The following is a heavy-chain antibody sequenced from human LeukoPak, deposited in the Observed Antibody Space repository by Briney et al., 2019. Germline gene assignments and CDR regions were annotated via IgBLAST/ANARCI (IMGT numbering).Heavy chain of an antibody. CDR1: GGTFTSYG. CDR3: ARDLLPDTGGSCYDCGNDY. V-gene: IGHV1-18*01. J-gene: IGHJ4*02. CDR2: ISAYNGNT. D-gene: IGHD2-15*01. Sequence: GSSVKVSCKASGGTFTSYGISWVRQAPGQGLEWMGWISAYNGNTNYAQKLQGRVTMTTDTSTSTAYMELRSLRSDDTAVYYCARDLLPDTGGSCYDCGNDYWGQGTLVTVSS.